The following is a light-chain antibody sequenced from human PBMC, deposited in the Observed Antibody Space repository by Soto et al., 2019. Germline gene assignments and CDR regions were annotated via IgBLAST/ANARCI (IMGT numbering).Light chain of an antibody. CDR2: KAS. CDR3: QQYNSYSPGYT. V-gene: IGKV1-5*03. Sequence: DIQMTQSPSTLSASVGDRVTITCRASQSISSWLAWYQQKPGKAPKLLIYKASSLESGVPSRFSGSGSGTEFTLTLSRLQPDDFATYYCQQYNSYSPGYTFGQGTKLEIK. CDR1: QSISSW. J-gene: IGKJ2*01.